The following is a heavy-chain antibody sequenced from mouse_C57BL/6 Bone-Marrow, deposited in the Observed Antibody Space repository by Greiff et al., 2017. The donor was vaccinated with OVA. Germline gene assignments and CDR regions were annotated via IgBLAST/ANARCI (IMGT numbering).Heavy chain of an antibody. CDR1: GYTFTSYW. CDR3: AREASYYYGSTYWYFDV. CDR2: IHPNSGST. J-gene: IGHJ1*03. D-gene: IGHD1-1*01. V-gene: IGHV1-64*01. Sequence: QVQLQQPGAELVKPGASVKLSCKASGYTFTSYWMHWMKQRPGQGLEWIGMIHPNSGSTNYNEKFKSKATLTVDKSSSTAYMQLSSLTSEDSAVYYCAREASYYYGSTYWYFDVWGTGTTVTVSS.